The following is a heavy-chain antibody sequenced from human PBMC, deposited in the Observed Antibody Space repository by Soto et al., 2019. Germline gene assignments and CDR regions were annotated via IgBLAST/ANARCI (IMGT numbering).Heavy chain of an antibody. CDR1: VVSFSGYY. J-gene: IGHJ6*02. Sequence: SENLSLTFAVYVVSFSGYYWSWIRQPPGKGLEWIGEINHSGSTNYNPSLKSRVTISVDTSKNQFSLKLSSVTAADTAVYYCARVMTTVTWYDYYGMDVWGQGTTVT. CDR2: INHSGST. D-gene: IGHD4-4*01. V-gene: IGHV4-34*01. CDR3: ARVMTTVTWYDYYGMDV.